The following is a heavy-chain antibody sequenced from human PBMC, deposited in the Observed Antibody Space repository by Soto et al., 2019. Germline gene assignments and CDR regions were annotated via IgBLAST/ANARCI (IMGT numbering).Heavy chain of an antibody. Sequence: GESLKISCKGSGYNFACYWIAWVGQMPWKGLELMGIIYPSDSDTRYRPSFQGQVTISADKSISSAYLQWSSLRASDTAMYYCVRGGVSTRTFDYWGQGTPVTVSS. D-gene: IGHD3-3*01. V-gene: IGHV5-51*01. CDR3: VRGGVSTRTFDY. CDR2: IYPSDSDT. CDR1: GYNFACYW. J-gene: IGHJ4*02.